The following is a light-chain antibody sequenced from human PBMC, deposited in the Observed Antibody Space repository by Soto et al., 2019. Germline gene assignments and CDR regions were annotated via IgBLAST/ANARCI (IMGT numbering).Light chain of an antibody. Sequence: QSALTQPRSVSGSPGPSGTISCTGTSSDVGGYNYVSWYQQHPGKAPKLMIYDVRKRPSGVPDRFSGSKSGNTASLTISGLQAEDEADYYCCSYAGSYTFYVFGTGTKVTVL. CDR1: SSDVGGYNY. CDR2: DVR. V-gene: IGLV2-11*01. J-gene: IGLJ1*01. CDR3: CSYAGSYTFYV.